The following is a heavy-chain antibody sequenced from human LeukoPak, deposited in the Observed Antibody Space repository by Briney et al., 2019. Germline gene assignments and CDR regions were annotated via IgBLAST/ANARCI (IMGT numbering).Heavy chain of an antibody. Sequence: PGAFLRLSCAASGFTFSSYGMYWVRQAPGKGLEWVGVIRYDGIKKNYADSVKGRFTISRDNSKNTLHLQMNSLRAEDTAVYYCARDSGHYFDYWGQGTLVTVPS. D-gene: IGHD1-1*01. J-gene: IGHJ4*02. CDR1: GFTFSSYG. CDR3: ARDSGHYFDY. V-gene: IGHV3-33*07. CDR2: IRYDGIKK.